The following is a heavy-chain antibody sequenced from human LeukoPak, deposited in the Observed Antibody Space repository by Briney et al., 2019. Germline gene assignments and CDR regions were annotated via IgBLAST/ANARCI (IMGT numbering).Heavy chain of an antibody. CDR1: GYTFTSYD. D-gene: IGHD3-3*01. V-gene: IGHV1-8*01. CDR2: MNPNSGNT. J-gene: IGHJ4*02. CDR3: ARSGDDFWSGYYRLAGSYYFDY. Sequence: GASVKVSCKASGYTFTSYDINWVRQAPGQGLEWMGWMNPNSGNTGYAQKFQGRVTMTRNTSISTAYMELSSLRSEDTAVYYCARSGDDFWSGYYRLAGSYYFDYWGQGTLVTVSS.